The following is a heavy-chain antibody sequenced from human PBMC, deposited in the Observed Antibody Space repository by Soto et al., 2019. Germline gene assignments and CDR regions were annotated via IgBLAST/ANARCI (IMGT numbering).Heavy chain of an antibody. CDR1: GYTFTSYA. CDR2: INAGNGNT. Sequence: GASVKVSCKASGYTFTSYAMHWVRQAPGQRLEWMGWINAGNGNTKYSQKFQGRVTITRDTSASTAYMELSSLRSEDTAVYYCARHDVIAAARIGAFAIWGQRSIVTVSS. CDR3: ARHDVIAAARIGAFAI. D-gene: IGHD6-13*01. J-gene: IGHJ3*02. V-gene: IGHV1-3*01.